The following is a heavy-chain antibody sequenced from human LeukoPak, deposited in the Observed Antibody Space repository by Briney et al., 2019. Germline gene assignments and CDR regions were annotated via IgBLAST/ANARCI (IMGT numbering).Heavy chain of an antibody. CDR1: GGSFSGYY. CDR2: INHSAST. Sequence: SETLSLTCAVYGGSFSGYYWSWIRQPPRKGLERIGEINHSASTNYNPSLKSRVPISVDTSKNQFSLKLSSVTAADTAVYYCARRPGAAGYYYDSSGYSNPLDYWGQGTLVTVSS. CDR3: ARRPGAAGYYYDSSGYSNPLDY. V-gene: IGHV4-34*01. D-gene: IGHD3-22*01. J-gene: IGHJ4*02.